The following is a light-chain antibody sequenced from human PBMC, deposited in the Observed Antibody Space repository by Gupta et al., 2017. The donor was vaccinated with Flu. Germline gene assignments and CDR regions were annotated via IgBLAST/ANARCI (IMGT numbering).Light chain of an antibody. J-gene: IGKJ2*01. Sequence: EIVLTQSPATLSLSPGERATLSCRASQSVSSYLAWYQQKPGQAPRLLIYDASNRATGIPARFSGSGCGTDFTLTISSREQEDFAVYYCQQRSNWPMYTFGQGTKLEIK. CDR1: QSVSSY. CDR2: DAS. V-gene: IGKV3-11*01. CDR3: QQRSNWPMYT.